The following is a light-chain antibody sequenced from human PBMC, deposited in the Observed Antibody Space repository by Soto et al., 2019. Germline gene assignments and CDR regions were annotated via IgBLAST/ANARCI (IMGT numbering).Light chain of an antibody. Sequence: EIVMTQSPATLSVSPGGRGTPSCRASQSVSNNLAWYQQNPGQAPRLLIYGTSSRATGIPDRFSGSGSGTDFTLTINGLEPEDFAMYFCQQYGSSPWTFGQGTKVDIK. V-gene: IGKV3-20*01. CDR3: QQYGSSPWT. CDR1: QSVSNN. J-gene: IGKJ1*01. CDR2: GTS.